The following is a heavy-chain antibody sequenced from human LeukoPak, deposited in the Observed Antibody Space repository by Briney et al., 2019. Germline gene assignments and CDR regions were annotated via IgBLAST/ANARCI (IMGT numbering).Heavy chain of an antibody. J-gene: IGHJ4*02. CDR3: ARGADQEFDF. CDR2: IDPRDGTT. V-gene: IGHV1-46*02. CDR1: GYTFNGYY. Sequence: GASVKVSCKASGYTFNGYYMHWVRQAPGQGLEWMGMIDPRDGTTRTLQKFQGRVTMTRDTSTSTLYMGLSSLRSEDTATYFCARGADQEFDFWGQGTLVTVSS.